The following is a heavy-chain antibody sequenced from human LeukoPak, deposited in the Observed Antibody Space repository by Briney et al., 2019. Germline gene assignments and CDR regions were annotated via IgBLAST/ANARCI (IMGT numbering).Heavy chain of an antibody. CDR3: ARGGHGLRYFDWSFDY. Sequence: SETLSLTCAVYGGSFSGYYWSWIRQPPGKGLEWIGEINHSGSTNYNPSLKSRVTISVDTSKNQFSLKLSSVTAADTAVYYCARGGHGLRYFDWSFDYWGQGTLVTVSS. D-gene: IGHD3-9*01. CDR2: INHSGST. J-gene: IGHJ4*02. V-gene: IGHV4-34*01. CDR1: GGSFSGYY.